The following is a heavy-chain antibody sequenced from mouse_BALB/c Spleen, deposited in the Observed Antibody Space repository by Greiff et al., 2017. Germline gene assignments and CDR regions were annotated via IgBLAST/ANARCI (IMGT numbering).Heavy chain of an antibody. J-gene: IGHJ1*01. Sequence: VQLQQSGAELVKPGASVKLSCTASGFNIKDTYMHWVKQRPEQGLEWIGRIDPANGNTKYDPKFQGKATITADTSSNTAYLQLSSLTSEDTAVYYCARPHYYGSSYGWYFDVWGAGTTVTVSS. CDR3: ARPHYYGSSYGWYFDV. CDR1: GFNIKDTY. V-gene: IGHV14-3*02. CDR2: IDPANGNT. D-gene: IGHD1-1*01.